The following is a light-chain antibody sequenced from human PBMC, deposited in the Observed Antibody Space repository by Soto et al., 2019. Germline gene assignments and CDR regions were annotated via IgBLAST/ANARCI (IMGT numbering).Light chain of an antibody. J-gene: IGKJ4*01. CDR1: QSVSGW. Sequence: DIQMTQSPSTLSASVGDRVINTCRASQSVSGWLAWYRQKPGKAPELLIYSASTLETGVPSRFSGSGSGTDFTLTVSSLQREDFATYYCQQYQRYPLTFGGGTKVEIK. V-gene: IGKV1-5*03. CDR3: QQYQRYPLT. CDR2: SAS.